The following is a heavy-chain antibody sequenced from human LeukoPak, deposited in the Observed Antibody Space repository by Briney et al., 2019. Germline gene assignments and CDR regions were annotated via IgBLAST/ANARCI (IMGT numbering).Heavy chain of an antibody. V-gene: IGHV1-24*01. CDR1: GYTLTELS. Sequence: ASVKVSCKVSGYTLTELSMHWVRQAPGKGLEWMGGFDPEDGETIYAQKFQGRVTITADESTSTAYMELSSLRSEDTAVYYCATVAAQTGGYFQHWGQGTLVTVSS. D-gene: IGHD2-15*01. CDR2: FDPEDGET. CDR3: ATVAAQTGGYFQH. J-gene: IGHJ1*01.